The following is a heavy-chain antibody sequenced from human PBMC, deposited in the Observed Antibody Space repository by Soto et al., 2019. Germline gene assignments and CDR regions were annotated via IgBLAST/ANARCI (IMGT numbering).Heavy chain of an antibody. D-gene: IGHD6-25*01. CDR3: ARYSSEYYFDS. J-gene: IGHJ4*02. Sequence: QVQLQESGPGLVKPSETLSLTCAVSGGSITSSNWWSWVRQPPGKGLEWIGEISHSGGTNYNPSLPSRVTISLHKSRNQFSLKLSSVTAADTAVYFCARYSSEYYFDSWGQGTLVTVSS. CDR1: GGSITSSNW. V-gene: IGHV4-4*02. CDR2: ISHSGGT.